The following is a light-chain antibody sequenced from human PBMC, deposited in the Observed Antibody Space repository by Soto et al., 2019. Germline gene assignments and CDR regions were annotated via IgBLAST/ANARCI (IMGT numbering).Light chain of an antibody. J-gene: IGKJ1*01. Sequence: EIVLTQSPGTLSLSPVERATLSCRASQSVSNNYLAWYQQKPGQAPRLLIYGASTRATGIPARFSGSGSGTEFTLTISSLQPEDFATYYCQKYNSYPWKFGQGTKVDIK. CDR2: GAS. V-gene: IGKV3-15*01. CDR3: QKYNSYPWK. CDR1: QSVSNN.